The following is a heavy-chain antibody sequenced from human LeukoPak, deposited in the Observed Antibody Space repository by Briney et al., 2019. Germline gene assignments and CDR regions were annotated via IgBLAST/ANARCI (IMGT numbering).Heavy chain of an antibody. CDR2: IYYSGST. V-gene: IGHV4-39*07. Sequence: PSETLSLTCTVSGGSISSNSYYWGWIRQPPGKGLEWIGSIYYSGSTYYNPSLKSRVTISVDTSKNQFSLKLSSVTAADTAVYYCARFPGVDYWGQGTLVTVSS. CDR1: GGSISSNSYY. CDR3: ARFPGVDY. D-gene: IGHD3-10*01. J-gene: IGHJ4*02.